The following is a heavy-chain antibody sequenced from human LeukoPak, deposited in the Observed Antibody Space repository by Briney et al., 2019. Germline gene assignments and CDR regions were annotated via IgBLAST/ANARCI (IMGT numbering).Heavy chain of an antibody. Sequence: ASVKVSCKASGYTFTGYYMHWVRQAPGQGLEWMGWINPNSGGTNYAQKFQGRVTMTRDTSISTAYMELSRLRSDDTAVYYCARGHSSSWYPPENYFDCWGQGTLVTVSS. V-gene: IGHV1-2*02. CDR3: ARGHSSSWYPPENYFDC. D-gene: IGHD6-13*01. J-gene: IGHJ4*02. CDR2: INPNSGGT. CDR1: GYTFTGYY.